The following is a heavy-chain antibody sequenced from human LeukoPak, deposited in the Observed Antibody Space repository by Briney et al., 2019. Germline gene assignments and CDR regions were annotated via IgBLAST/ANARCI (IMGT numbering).Heavy chain of an antibody. J-gene: IGHJ4*02. V-gene: IGHV4-39*01. CDR1: GGSISSSSYY. CDR3: ARGRGGIQLWSGNAYSSGWRFDY. D-gene: IGHD6-19*01. Sequence: SETLSLTCTVSGGSISSSSYYWGWIRQPPGTGLEWIGSIYYSGSTYYNPSLKSRVTISVDTSKNQFSLKLSSVTAADTAVYYCARGRGGIQLWSGNAYSSGWRFDYWGQGTLVTVSS. CDR2: IYYSGST.